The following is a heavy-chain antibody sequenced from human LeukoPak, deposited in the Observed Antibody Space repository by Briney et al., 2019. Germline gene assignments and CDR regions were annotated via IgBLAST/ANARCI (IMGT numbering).Heavy chain of an antibody. CDR1: GYFFTGYH. V-gene: IGHV1-18*04. D-gene: IGHD6-25*01. CDR2: ISTYNGDV. CDR3: LRDAQRPRLTPDY. Sequence: GASVKVSCKASGYFFTGYHVHWVRQAPGQGLEWMGWISTYNGDVIYVQNLQGRVTMTTDTSTSTAYMELMSLRSDDTAVYYCLRDAQRPRLTPDYWGQGTLVTVSS. J-gene: IGHJ4*02.